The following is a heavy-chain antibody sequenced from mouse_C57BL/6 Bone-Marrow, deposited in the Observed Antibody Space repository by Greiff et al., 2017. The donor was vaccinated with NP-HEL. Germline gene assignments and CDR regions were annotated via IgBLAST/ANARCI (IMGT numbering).Heavy chain of an antibody. CDR1: GYTFTDYY. CDR3: ARTGDGSTTGFDY. V-gene: IGHV1-76*01. CDR2: IYPGSGNT. Sequence: QVQLQQSGAELVRPGASVKLSCKASGYTFTDYYINWVKQRPGQGLEWIARIYPGSGNTYYNEKFKGKATLTAEKSSSTAYMQLSSLTSEDSAVYFCARTGDGSTTGFDYWGQGTTLTVSS. D-gene: IGHD1-1*01. J-gene: IGHJ2*01.